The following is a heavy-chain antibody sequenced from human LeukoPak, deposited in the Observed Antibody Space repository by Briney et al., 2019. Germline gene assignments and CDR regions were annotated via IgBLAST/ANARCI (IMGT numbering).Heavy chain of an antibody. Sequence: GGSLRLSCAASGFTFSNYALGWVRQAPGKGLEWVSGVDGGGPNTLHADSVKGRFTISRDNSKSILYLQMNSLRAEDTAVYYCARDPRVGVTAAGFFHHWGQGTLVTVSS. V-gene: IGHV3-23*01. CDR2: VDGGGPNT. D-gene: IGHD1-26*01. CDR1: GFTFSNYA. J-gene: IGHJ1*01. CDR3: ARDPRVGVTAAGFFHH.